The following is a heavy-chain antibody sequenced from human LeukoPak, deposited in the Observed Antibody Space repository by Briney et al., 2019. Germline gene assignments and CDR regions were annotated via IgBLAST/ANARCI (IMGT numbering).Heavy chain of an antibody. J-gene: IGHJ4*02. CDR3: AKGSGISGLDY. Sequence: GGSLRLSCAASGFTFDDYAKQWVRQAPGKGLEWVSGISWNSGSIGYADSVKGRFTISRDNAKNSLYLQMNSLRAEDMALYYCAKGSGISGLDYWGQGTLVTVSS. CDR2: ISWNSGSI. V-gene: IGHV3-9*03. CDR1: GFTFDDYA. D-gene: IGHD2-15*01.